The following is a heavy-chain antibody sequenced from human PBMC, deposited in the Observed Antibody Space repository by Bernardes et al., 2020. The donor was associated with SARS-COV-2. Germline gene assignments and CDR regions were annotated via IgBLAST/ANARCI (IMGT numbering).Heavy chain of an antibody. Sequence: SETLSLTCAVSGGSISSGSYYWGWIRQPPGKGLEWIGSMYYSGSTYYNPSLRSRVTISVDTSKNQFSLKLSSVTAADTAVYYCAVGGGLLLFDYWGQGTLVTVSS. CDR3: AVGGGLLLFDY. D-gene: IGHD2-15*01. CDR1: GGSISSGSYY. V-gene: IGHV4-39*01. CDR2: MYYSGST. J-gene: IGHJ4*02.